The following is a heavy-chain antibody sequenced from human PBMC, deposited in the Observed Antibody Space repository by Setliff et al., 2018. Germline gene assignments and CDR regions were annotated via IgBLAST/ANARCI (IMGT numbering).Heavy chain of an antibody. CDR3: AKEGRGVYYHYYYMDV. J-gene: IGHJ6*03. V-gene: IGHV3-33*03. Sequence: GGSLRLSCAASGFTFSGSAMHWVRQSPGKGLEWVAVIWYDGSQKYHADSVKGRFTVSRDNSKNTLYLQMNSLRAEDTAVYYCAKEGRGVYYHYYYMDVWGKGTTVTSP. D-gene: IGHD3-10*01. CDR2: IWYDGSQK. CDR1: GFTFSGSA.